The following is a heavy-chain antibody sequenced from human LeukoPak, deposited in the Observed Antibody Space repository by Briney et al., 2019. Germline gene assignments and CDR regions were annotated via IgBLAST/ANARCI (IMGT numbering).Heavy chain of an antibody. Sequence: ESSETLSLTCTVSGGSISSSSYYWGWIRQPPGKGLEWIGSIYYSGSTYYNPSLKSRVTISVDTSKNQLSLKLSSVTAADTAVYYCARQFGIVVAFDIWGQGTMVTVSS. CDR3: ARQFGIVVAFDI. D-gene: IGHD3-16*02. CDR2: IYYSGST. CDR1: GGSISSSSYY. J-gene: IGHJ3*02. V-gene: IGHV4-39*01.